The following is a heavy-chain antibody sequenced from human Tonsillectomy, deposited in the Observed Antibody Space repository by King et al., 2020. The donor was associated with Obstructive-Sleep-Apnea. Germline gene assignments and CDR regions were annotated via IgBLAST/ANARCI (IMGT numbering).Heavy chain of an antibody. CDR1: GGSISSYY. D-gene: IGHD6-19*01. V-gene: IGHV4-59*08. Sequence: VQLQESGPGLVKPSETLSLTCTVSGGSISSYYWSWIRQPPGKGLEWVGYIYYSGSTNYNPSLKSRVTISVDTSKNQFSLKLSSVTAADTAVYYCVTYSSGWYSAFDIWGQGTMVTVSS. CDR3: VTYSSGWYSAFDI. CDR2: IYYSGST. J-gene: IGHJ3*02.